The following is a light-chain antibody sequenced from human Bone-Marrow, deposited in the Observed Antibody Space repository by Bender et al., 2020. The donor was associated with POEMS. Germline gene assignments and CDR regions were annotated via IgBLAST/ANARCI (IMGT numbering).Light chain of an antibody. CDR3: QSYDSDIYVV. J-gene: IGLJ2*01. CDR1: SGSIASNY. CDR2: ENN. Sequence: NLMLTQPHSVSESPGKTVTISCTGSSGSIASNYVQWYQQRPGSAPTTVIYENNQRPSGVSDRFSGSIDSSSNSASLTISGLKTEDEADYYCQSYDSDIYVVFGGGTRLTVL. V-gene: IGLV6-57*02.